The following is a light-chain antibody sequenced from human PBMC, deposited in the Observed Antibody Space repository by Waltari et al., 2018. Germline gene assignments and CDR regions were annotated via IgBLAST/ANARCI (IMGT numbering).Light chain of an antibody. CDR2: GNN. CDR1: GSNLGPNT. CDR3: SSWDGSLNGVV. Sequence: QSVLTQPPSASATAGQRVTISCSGIGSNLGPNTVIWYQQVPGTAPKLVIYGNNQRPPGVPDRISGSKSGTSGSLAISGLQSEDEADYYCSSWDGSLNGVVFGGGTRLTVL. J-gene: IGLJ2*01. V-gene: IGLV1-44*01.